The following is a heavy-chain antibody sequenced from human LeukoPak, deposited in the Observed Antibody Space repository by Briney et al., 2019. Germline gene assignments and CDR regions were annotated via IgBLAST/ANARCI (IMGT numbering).Heavy chain of an antibody. D-gene: IGHD3-10*01. CDR2: IYSGGST. J-gene: IGHJ4*02. CDR3: ARGYDYAAGTYIAQ. CDR1: AFMLSDND. V-gene: IGHV3-53*01. Sequence: GGSLRLSCAASAFMLSDNDMTWVPEAPGKGLEWGSVIYSGGSTKYSDSVKGRFTISRDNSKNTVYLQMNSLRVDDTAVYFCARGYDYAAGTYIAQWGQGTLVTVPS.